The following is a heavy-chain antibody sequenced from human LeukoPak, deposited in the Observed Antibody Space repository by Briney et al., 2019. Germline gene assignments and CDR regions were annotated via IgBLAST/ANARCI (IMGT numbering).Heavy chain of an antibody. V-gene: IGHV3-30*02. CDR1: GFTFNTHG. Sequence: GGSLRLSCAASGFTFNTHGMHWVRQAPGQGLEWVAFIRDDESSKYYADSVKGRFTISRDNSKNTLYLQVNSLRAEDTAVYYCARDRMGAILYFDSWGQGTLVTVSS. CDR2: IRDDESSK. D-gene: IGHD1-26*01. CDR3: ARDRMGAILYFDS. J-gene: IGHJ4*02.